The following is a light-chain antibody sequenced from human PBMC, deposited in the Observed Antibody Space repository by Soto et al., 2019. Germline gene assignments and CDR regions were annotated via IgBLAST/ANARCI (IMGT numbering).Light chain of an antibody. J-gene: IGKJ2*01. CDR1: QTISSN. CDR3: QQSYGTPYT. V-gene: IGKV1-39*01. CDR2: AAS. Sequence: DIQMTQSPSSLSASVGDRVTIACRAGQTISSNLNWYQQKPGKAPKLLIYAASTLLSGFPSRFSGSRSGTDFTLTISSLQPEDFATYYCQQSYGTPYTFGRGTKLEIK.